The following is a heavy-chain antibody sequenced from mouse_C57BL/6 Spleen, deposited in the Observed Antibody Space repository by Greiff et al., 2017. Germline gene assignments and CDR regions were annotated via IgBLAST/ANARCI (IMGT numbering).Heavy chain of an antibody. Sequence: EVQLVESGGGLVKPGGSLKLSCAASGFTFSDYGMHWVRQAPEKGLEWVAYISSGSSTLYYADTVKGRFTISRDKAKNTLILQMTSLRSEDTAMYYCARQGYAGTWFAYWGQGTLVTVSA. V-gene: IGHV5-17*01. D-gene: IGHD2-14*01. CDR3: ARQGYAGTWFAY. CDR2: ISSGSSTL. CDR1: GFTFSDYG. J-gene: IGHJ3*01.